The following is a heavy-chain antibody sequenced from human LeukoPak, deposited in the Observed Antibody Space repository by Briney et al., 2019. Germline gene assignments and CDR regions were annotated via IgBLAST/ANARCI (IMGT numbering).Heavy chain of an antibody. CDR2: INHSGST. J-gene: IGHJ4*02. CDR1: GGSFSGYY. CDR3: ARGPYGSGSYYNDY. V-gene: IGHV4-34*01. D-gene: IGHD3-10*01. Sequence: SETLSLTCAVYGGSFSGYYWSWIRQPPGKGLEWIGEINHSGSTNYNPSLKSRVTISVDTSKNQFSLKLSSVTAADTAVYYCARGPYGSGSYYNDYWGQGTLVTVSS.